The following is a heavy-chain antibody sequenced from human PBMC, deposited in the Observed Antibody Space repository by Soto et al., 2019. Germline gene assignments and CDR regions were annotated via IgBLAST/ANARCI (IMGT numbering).Heavy chain of an antibody. CDR3: GRLPRQVGLGFGYMDV. D-gene: IGHD1-26*01. J-gene: IGHJ6*03. V-gene: IGHV3-11*01. Sequence: GGSLRLSCAASGFTFSDYYMSWIRQAPGKGLEWISYVTSSGDTIYNADSVKGRFTISWDNAKNSLYLQMNSLRAEDTAVYYCGRLPRQVGLGFGYMDVWGKGTTVTVSS. CDR2: VTSSGDTI. CDR1: GFTFSDYY.